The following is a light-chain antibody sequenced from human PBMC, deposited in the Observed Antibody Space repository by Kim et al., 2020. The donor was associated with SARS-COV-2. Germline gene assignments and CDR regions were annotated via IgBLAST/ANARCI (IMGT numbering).Light chain of an antibody. V-gene: IGKV1-27*01. CDR2: GAS. CDR3: QKYNSAPWT. J-gene: IGKJ1*01. CDR1: QGINRD. Sequence: PSVGVGVTIPCRASQGINRDLAWYQQRPGKVPKLLIYGASTLQSGVPSRFSGGGSGTDFTLTISGLQPEDVATYYCQKYNSAPWTFGQGTKVDIK.